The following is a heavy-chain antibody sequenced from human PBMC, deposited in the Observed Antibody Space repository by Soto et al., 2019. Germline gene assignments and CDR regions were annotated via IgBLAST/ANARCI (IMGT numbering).Heavy chain of an antibody. Sequence: GGSLRLSCAASGFTFSSYGMHWVRQAPGKGLEWVAVIWYDGSNKYYADSVKGRFTISRDNSKNTLYLQMNSLRAEDTAAYYCARDYYDSSGYQGADYWGQGTLVTVSS. CDR2: IWYDGSNK. CDR3: ARDYYDSSGYQGADY. CDR1: GFTFSSYG. V-gene: IGHV3-33*01. D-gene: IGHD3-22*01. J-gene: IGHJ4*02.